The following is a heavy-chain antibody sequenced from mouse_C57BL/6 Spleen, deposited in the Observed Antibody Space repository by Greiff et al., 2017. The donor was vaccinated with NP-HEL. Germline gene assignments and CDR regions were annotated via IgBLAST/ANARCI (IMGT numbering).Heavy chain of an antibody. Sequence: VQLQQSVAELVRPGASVKLSCTASGFNIKNTYMHWVQQRPEQGLEWIGRIDPANGNTKYAPKFPGKATITADTSSNTAYLQLSSLTSEDTAIYYCARSHYGSSYCFDYWGQGTTLTVSS. V-gene: IGHV14-3*01. CDR2: IDPANGNT. D-gene: IGHD1-1*01. CDR1: GFNIKNTY. J-gene: IGHJ2*01. CDR3: ARSHYGSSYCFDY.